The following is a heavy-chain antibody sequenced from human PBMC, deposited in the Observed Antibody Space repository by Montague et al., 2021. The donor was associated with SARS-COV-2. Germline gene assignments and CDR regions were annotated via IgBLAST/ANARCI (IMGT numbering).Heavy chain of an antibody. V-gene: IGHV4-34*01. CDR2: INHSGST. Sequence: SETLSLTCAVYGGSFSGYYWSWIRQPPGKGLEWIGEINHSGSTNXXPSLKSRVTISVDTSKNQFSLKLSSVTAADTAVYYCARARQDVVVPALGIGAYYYYCYMDVWGKGTTVTVSS. J-gene: IGHJ6*03. CDR1: GGSFSGYY. CDR3: ARARQDVVVPALGIGAYYYYCYMDV. D-gene: IGHD2-2*01.